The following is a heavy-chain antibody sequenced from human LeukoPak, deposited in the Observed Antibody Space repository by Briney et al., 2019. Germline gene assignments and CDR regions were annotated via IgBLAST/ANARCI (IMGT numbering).Heavy chain of an antibody. Sequence: GESLKISCKGSGYSFTTNWIGWVRQMPGKGLEWMVIIYPGDSDTRYSPSFQGQVTISADKSINTAYLQWSSLKASDSAMYYCARHSLTGDIRMIDYWGQGTLVTVSS. J-gene: IGHJ4*02. CDR2: IYPGDSDT. V-gene: IGHV5-51*01. CDR3: ARHSLTGDIRMIDY. D-gene: IGHD7-27*01. CDR1: GYSFTTNW.